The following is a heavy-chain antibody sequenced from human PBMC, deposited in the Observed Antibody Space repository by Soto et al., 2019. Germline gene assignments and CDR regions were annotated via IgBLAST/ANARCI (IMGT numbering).Heavy chain of an antibody. Sequence: QVRLQESGPGHVRLSETLSLTCSVSGGSISSYYWSWVRQPAGKGPEWIGRIYSNGDTDYTSSLKSRGTMSIDTAKNQFSRKLSSVTAADTAVYYCARDTRLEGATVGLYDFWGQGTLVTVSS. V-gene: IGHV4-4*07. CDR1: GGSISSYY. CDR2: IYSNGDT. CDR3: ARDTRLEGATVGLYDF. J-gene: IGHJ4*02. D-gene: IGHD1-26*01.